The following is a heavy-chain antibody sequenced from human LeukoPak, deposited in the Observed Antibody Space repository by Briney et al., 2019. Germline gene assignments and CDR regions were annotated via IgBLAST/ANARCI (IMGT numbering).Heavy chain of an antibody. Sequence: PGGSLRLSCAASGFTVSSNYMSWVRQAPGKGLEWVSVIYSGGSTYYADSVKGRFTISRHNSKNTLYLQMNSLRAEDTAVYYCAIRGLNTTGDAFDIWGQGTMVTVSS. V-gene: IGHV3-53*04. D-gene: IGHD4-17*01. CDR2: IYSGGST. J-gene: IGHJ3*02. CDR1: GFTVSSNY. CDR3: AIRGLNTTGDAFDI.